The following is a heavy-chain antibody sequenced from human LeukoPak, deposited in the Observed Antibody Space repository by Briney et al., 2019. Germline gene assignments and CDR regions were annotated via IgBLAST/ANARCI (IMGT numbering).Heavy chain of an antibody. CDR1: GGTFSSYA. V-gene: IGHV1-69*13. D-gene: IGHD3-10*01. Sequence: GASVKGSCKASGGTFSSYAISWVRQAPGQGLEWMGGIIPIFGTANYAQKFQGRVTITADESTSTAYMELSSLRSEDTAVYYCASAGVTMVRGGFDIWGQGTMVTVSS. CDR3: ASAGVTMVRGGFDI. J-gene: IGHJ3*02. CDR2: IIPIFGTA.